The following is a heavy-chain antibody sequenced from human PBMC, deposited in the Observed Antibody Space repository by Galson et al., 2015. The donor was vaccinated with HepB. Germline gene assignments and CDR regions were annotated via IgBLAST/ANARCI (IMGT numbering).Heavy chain of an antibody. CDR1: GFTFSSYA. D-gene: IGHD2-15*01. V-gene: IGHV3-30*04. J-gene: IGHJ5*02. Sequence: SLRLSCAASGFTFSSYAMHWVRQAPGKGLEWVAVISYDGSNKYYADSVKGRFTISRDNSKNTLYLQMNSLRAEDTAVYYCAREKGYCSGGSCYSSGWFDPWGQGTLVTVSS. CDR2: ISYDGSNK. CDR3: AREKGYCSGGSCYSSGWFDP.